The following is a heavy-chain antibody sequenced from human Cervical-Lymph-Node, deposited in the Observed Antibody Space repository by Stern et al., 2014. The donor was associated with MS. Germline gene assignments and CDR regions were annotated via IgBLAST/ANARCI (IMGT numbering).Heavy chain of an antibody. J-gene: IGHJ3*02. V-gene: IGHV3-21*01. D-gene: IGHD3-22*01. CDR2: ISSSSSYI. CDR3: ARDRYYYDSSGYSHDAFDI. CDR1: GFTFSSYS. Sequence: EVQLVESGGGLVKPGGSLRLSCAASGFTFSSYSMNWVRQAPGKGLEWVSSISSSSSYIYYADSVKVRFTISRDNAKNSLYLQVNSLRAEDTAVYYCARDRYYYDSSGYSHDAFDIWGQGTMVTVSS.